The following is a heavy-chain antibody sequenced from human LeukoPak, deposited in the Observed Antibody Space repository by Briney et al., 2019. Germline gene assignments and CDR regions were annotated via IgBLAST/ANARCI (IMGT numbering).Heavy chain of an antibody. V-gene: IGHV4-4*07. Sequence: SQTLSLTCTVSGGSISSYYWSWIRQPAGKGLEWIGRIYTSGSTNYNPSLKSRVTMSVDTSKNQFSLKLSSVTAADTAVYYCARDRYYYDSSGPSFDIWGQGTMVTVSS. J-gene: IGHJ3*02. D-gene: IGHD3-22*01. CDR1: GGSISSYY. CDR3: ARDRYYYDSSGPSFDI. CDR2: IYTSGST.